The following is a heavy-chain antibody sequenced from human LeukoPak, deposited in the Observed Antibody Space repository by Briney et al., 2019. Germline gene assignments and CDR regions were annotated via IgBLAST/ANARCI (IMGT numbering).Heavy chain of an antibody. J-gene: IGHJ4*02. CDR2: INPNSGGT. Sequence: ASVKVSCKASGYTFTGYYMHWVRQAPGQGLEWMGWINPNSGGTNYAQKFQGRVTMTRDTSISTAYMELSRLRSDDTAVYYCARVVVYDYSNPFDYWGQGTLVTVSS. CDR3: ARVVVYDYSNPFDY. CDR1: GYTFTGYY. V-gene: IGHV1-2*02. D-gene: IGHD4-11*01.